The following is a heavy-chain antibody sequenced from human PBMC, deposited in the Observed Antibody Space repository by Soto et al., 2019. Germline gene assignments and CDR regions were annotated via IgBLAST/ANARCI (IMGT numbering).Heavy chain of an antibody. D-gene: IGHD3-9*01. CDR1: GDSINSGDYY. V-gene: IGHV4-30-4*01. Sequence: QVQLQESGPGLVKPSQTLSLTCTVSGDSINSGDYYWSWIRQPPGKGLEWIGYISYSGNTYQNPSLTSRVTISIDMSKDQFSLKLRSVTAADTAVYYCARGYILAGDFYWGRGTLVTVSS. CDR3: ARGYILAGDFY. J-gene: IGHJ4*02. CDR2: ISYSGNT.